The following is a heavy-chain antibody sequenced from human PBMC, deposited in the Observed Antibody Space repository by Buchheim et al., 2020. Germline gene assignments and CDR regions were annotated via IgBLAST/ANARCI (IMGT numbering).Heavy chain of an antibody. J-gene: IGHJ3*02. V-gene: IGHV4-34*01. D-gene: IGHD2-15*01. CDR1: GGSFSGYY. CDR2: INHRGST. CDR3: ARGRTYCSGGSCWYDAFDI. Sequence: QVQLQQWGAGLLKPSETLSLTCAVYGGSFSGYYWSWIRQPPGKGLEWIGEINHRGSTNYNPSLKSRVTISVDTSKNQFSLKLSSVTAADTAVYYCARGRTYCSGGSCWYDAFDIWGQGT.